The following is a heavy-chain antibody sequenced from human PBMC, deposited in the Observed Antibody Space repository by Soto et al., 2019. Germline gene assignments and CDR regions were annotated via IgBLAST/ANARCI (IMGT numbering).Heavy chain of an antibody. CDR1: GYSISSSNW. V-gene: IGHV4-28*01. Sequence: PSETLSLTCAVSGYSISSSNWWGWIRQPPGKGLEWIGYIYHSGSTYYIPSLKGRVTISVDRSKNQFSLKLSSVTAADTAVYYCAGGIAARPLGYWGQGTLVTVSS. J-gene: IGHJ4*02. CDR3: AGGIAARPLGY. D-gene: IGHD6-6*01. CDR2: IYHSGST.